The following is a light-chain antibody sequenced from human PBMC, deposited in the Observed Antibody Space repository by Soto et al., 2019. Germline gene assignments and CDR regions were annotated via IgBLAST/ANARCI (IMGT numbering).Light chain of an antibody. V-gene: IGKV3D-15*01. Sequence: EIVITESPSTLSVSPGERATLSCRASQSVSSNLAWYQQKPGQAPRLLIYGASTRATGIPARFSGSGSGTEFTLTISSLQPEDFAVYYCQQDYNLRTFGQGTKVDIK. CDR1: QSVSSN. J-gene: IGKJ1*01. CDR3: QQDYNLRT. CDR2: GAS.